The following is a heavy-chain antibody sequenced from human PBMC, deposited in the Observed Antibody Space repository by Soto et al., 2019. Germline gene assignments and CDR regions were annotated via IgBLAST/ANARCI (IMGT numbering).Heavy chain of an antibody. V-gene: IGHV3-33*01. J-gene: IGHJ6*03. Sequence: QVQLVESGGGVVQPGRSPRLSCAASGFTFSSYGMHWVRQAPGKGLEWVAVIWYDGSNKYYADSVKGRFTISRDNSKNTLYLQMNSLRAEDTAVYYCARGTRTTVTSYYYYYMDVWGKGTTVTVSS. D-gene: IGHD4-4*01. CDR2: IWYDGSNK. CDR3: ARGTRTTVTSYYYYYMDV. CDR1: GFTFSSYG.